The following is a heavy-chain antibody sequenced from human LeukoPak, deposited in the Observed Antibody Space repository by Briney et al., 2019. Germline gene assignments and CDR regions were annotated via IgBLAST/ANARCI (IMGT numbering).Heavy chain of an antibody. J-gene: IGHJ6*03. CDR2: IYYSGST. CDR3: ARGPSIAVAGKGLDYYYHYMDV. Sequence: SETLSLTCTVSGGSISSYYWSWIRQPPGKGLEWIGYIYYSGSTNYNPSLKSRVTISVDTSKNQFSLKLSSVTAADTAVYYCARGPSIAVAGKGLDYYYHYMDVWGKGTTVTVSS. D-gene: IGHD6-19*01. CDR1: GGSISSYY. V-gene: IGHV4-59*01.